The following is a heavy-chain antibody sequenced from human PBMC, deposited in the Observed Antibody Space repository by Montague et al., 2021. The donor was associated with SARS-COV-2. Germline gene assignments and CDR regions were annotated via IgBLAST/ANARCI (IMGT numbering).Heavy chain of an antibody. J-gene: IGHJ4*02. D-gene: IGHD1-26*01. Sequence: SLRLSCAASGFTFSSYSMNWVRQAPGKGLEWASSISSSSSYIYYADSVKGRFTISRDNAKNSLYLQMNSLRAEDTAVYYCVRDRVEIVGAAGFDYWGQGTLVTVSS. CDR1: GFTFSSYS. V-gene: IGHV3-21*01. CDR2: ISSSSSYI. CDR3: VRDRVEIVGAAGFDY.